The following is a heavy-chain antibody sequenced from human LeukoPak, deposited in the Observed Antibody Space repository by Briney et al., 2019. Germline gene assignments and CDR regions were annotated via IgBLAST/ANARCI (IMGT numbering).Heavy chain of an antibody. Sequence: GSLRLSCSASGFSFDEYGMTWVRQAPGKGLEWVAGINGNGDTTGYADSVKGRFTISRDNAKNSLCLQMNSLRAEDTAFYYCARGNRGRSYGGDSWGQGTLVTVSA. V-gene: IGHV3-20*04. CDR2: INGNGDTT. CDR1: GFSFDEYG. J-gene: IGHJ4*02. CDR3: ARGNRGRSYGGDS. D-gene: IGHD1-26*01.